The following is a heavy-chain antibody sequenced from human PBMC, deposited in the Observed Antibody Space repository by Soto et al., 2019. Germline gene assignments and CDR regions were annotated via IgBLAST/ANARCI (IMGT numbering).Heavy chain of an antibody. CDR3: ASPAGDGYAYGMDV. D-gene: IGHD5-12*01. Sequence: ASVKVSCKASGYTFTGYYMHWVRQAPGQGLEWMGWINPNSGGTNYAQKFRGRVTMTRDTSISTAYMELSRLRSDDTAVYYCASPAGDGYAYGMDVWGQGTTVTVSS. CDR2: INPNSGGT. V-gene: IGHV1-2*02. J-gene: IGHJ6*02. CDR1: GYTFTGYY.